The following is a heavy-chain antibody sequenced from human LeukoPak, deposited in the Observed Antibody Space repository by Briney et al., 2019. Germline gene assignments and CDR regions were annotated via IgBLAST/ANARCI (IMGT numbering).Heavy chain of an antibody. J-gene: IGHJ6*02. CDR2: IWYDGSNK. V-gene: IGHV3-33*01. Sequence: GGSLRLSCAASGFTFRSYGMPWVRQAPGKGLEWVAVIWYDGSNKYYADSVKGRFTISRDNSKNTLYLQMNSLRAEDTAVYYCARERVVVVPAAPYYYYGMDVWGQGTTVTVSS. D-gene: IGHD2-2*01. CDR1: GFTFRSYG. CDR3: ARERVVVVPAAPYYYYGMDV.